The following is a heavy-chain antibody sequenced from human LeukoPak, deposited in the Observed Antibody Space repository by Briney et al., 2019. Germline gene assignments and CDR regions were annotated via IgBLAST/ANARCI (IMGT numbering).Heavy chain of an antibody. D-gene: IGHD3-3*01. CDR3: ARGGANFWSGYFDS. CDR2: IYYSGST. Sequence: SETLSLTCTVPGGSISSSSYYWGWIRQPPGKGLEWIGSIYYSGSTYYNPSLKSRVTISVDTSKNQFSLKLSSVTAADTAVYYCARGGANFWSGYFDSWGQGTPVIVSS. CDR1: GGSISSSSYY. J-gene: IGHJ4*02. V-gene: IGHV4-39*01.